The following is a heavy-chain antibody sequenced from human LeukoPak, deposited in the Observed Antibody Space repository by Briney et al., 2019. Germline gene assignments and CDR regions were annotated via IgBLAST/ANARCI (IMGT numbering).Heavy chain of an antibody. CDR3: ARVITMVRGVLNWFDP. CDR2: INAGNGNT. V-gene: IGHV1-3*01. J-gene: IGHJ5*02. Sequence: ASVKVPCKASGYTFTSYAMHWVRQAPGQRLEWMGWINAGNGNTKYSQKFQGRVTITRDTSASTAYMELSSLRSEDTAVYYCARVITMVRGVLNWFDPWGQGTLVTVSS. CDR1: GYTFTSYA. D-gene: IGHD3-10*01.